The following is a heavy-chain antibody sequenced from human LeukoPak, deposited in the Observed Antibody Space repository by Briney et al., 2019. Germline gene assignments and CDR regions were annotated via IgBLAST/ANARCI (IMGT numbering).Heavy chain of an antibody. D-gene: IGHD3-3*01. CDR3: ARASYDFWSGYYFDY. CDR2: ISSSGSTI. CDR1: GFTFSNYG. Sequence: GGSLRLSCVASGFTFSNYGMHWVRQAPGKGLEWVSYISSSGSTIYYADSVKGRFTISRDNAKNSLYLQMNSLRAEDTAVYYCARASYDFWSGYYFDYWDQGTLVTVSS. V-gene: IGHV3-48*03. J-gene: IGHJ4*02.